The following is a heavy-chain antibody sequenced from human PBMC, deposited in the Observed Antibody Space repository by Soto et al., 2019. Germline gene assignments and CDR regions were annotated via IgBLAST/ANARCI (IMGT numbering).Heavy chain of an antibody. V-gene: IGHV3-66*01. CDR1: GFTVSSNY. CDR2: IYSGGST. D-gene: IGHD5-18*01. Sequence: EVQLVESGGGLVQPGGSLRLSCAASGFTVSSNYMSWVRQAPGKGLEWVSVIYSGGSTYYADSVKGRFTIYRDNSKNTLYLQMNSLRAEDTAVYYCARVRGYSYDYYYGMDVWGQGTTVTVSS. J-gene: IGHJ6*02. CDR3: ARVRGYSYDYYYGMDV.